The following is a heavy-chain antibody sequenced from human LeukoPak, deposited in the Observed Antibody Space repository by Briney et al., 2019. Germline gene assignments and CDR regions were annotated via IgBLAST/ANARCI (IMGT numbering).Heavy chain of an antibody. Sequence: GGSLRLSCAASGITFSNSAMSWVRQAPGKGLEWVSTLSGSGITTYYADSVKGRFTISRDNSKNTLDLQMNSLRAEDTAIYYCAKWRRYCSGGSCYEGDYGLDVWGQGTTVTVSS. D-gene: IGHD2-15*01. J-gene: IGHJ6*02. CDR1: GITFSNSA. V-gene: IGHV3-23*01. CDR2: LSGSGITT. CDR3: AKWRRYCSGGSCYEGDYGLDV.